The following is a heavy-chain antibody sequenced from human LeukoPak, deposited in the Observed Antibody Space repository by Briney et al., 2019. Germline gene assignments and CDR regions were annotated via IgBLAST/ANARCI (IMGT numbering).Heavy chain of an antibody. V-gene: IGHV1-2*02. CDR2: INPNSGGT. D-gene: IGHD1-1*01. CDR1: GYTFTGHY. CDR3: AKDRARVGTMVDAFDM. Sequence: GASVKVSCKASGYTFTGHYMRWVRQAPGQGLEWMGWINPNSGGTNYAQKFQGRVTMTRDTSISTAYMELSRLRSDDTAVYYCAKDRARVGTMVDAFDMWGQGTMVTVSS. J-gene: IGHJ3*02.